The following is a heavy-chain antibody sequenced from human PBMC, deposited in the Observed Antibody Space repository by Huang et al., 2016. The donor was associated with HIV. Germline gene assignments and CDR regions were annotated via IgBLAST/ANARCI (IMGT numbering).Heavy chain of an antibody. CDR2: IYTSGST. CDR1: GAPISSGSYY. Sequence: QVQLQESGPGLVKPSQTLSLPCTFPGAPISSGSYYWTWIRQPAGKGLEWIGHIYTSGSTNYNPSLKSRVTISIDTSKNHFSLRLNSVTAADTAVYYCATWPPGSQMRAFDIWGPGTMITVSS. CDR3: ATWPPGSQMRAFDI. D-gene: IGHD2-15*01. J-gene: IGHJ3*02. V-gene: IGHV4-61*09.